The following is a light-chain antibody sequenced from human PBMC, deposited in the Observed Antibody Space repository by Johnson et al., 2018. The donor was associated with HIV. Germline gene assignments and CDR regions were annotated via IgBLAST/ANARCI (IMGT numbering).Light chain of an antibody. Sequence: QSVLTQPPSVSAAPGQKVTISCSGSSSNIGNNYVSWYQQLPGTAPKLLIYENNKRPSGIPDRFSGSTSGTSATLAITGLQTGDEADYYCGTWDSSLSGVFGTGTKVTVL. CDR1: SSNIGNNY. J-gene: IGLJ1*01. CDR3: GTWDSSLSGV. V-gene: IGLV1-51*02. CDR2: ENN.